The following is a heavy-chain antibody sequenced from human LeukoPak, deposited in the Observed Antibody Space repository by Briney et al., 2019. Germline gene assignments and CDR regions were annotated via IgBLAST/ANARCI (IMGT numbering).Heavy chain of an antibody. J-gene: IGHJ4*01. CDR3: ARTVGARTFYFDH. Sequence: SEILSLTCTVSGGSISSGVYYWSWIRQHPGKGLEWMGYIFYTGRVSYNPSLKSRITISVDSTRNHFSLEVSPVTAADTAVYYCARTVGARTFYFDHWGHGTLVTVSS. CDR1: GGSISSGVYY. CDR2: IFYTGRV. D-gene: IGHD1-26*01. V-gene: IGHV4-31*03.